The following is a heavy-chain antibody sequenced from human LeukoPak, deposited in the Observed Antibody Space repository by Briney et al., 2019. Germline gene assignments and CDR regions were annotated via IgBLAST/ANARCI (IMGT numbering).Heavy chain of an antibody. CDR2: ISYDGSNK. CDR1: GFTFSSYA. V-gene: IGHV3-30-3*01. CDR3: ARVVVPAAIRGYFQH. D-gene: IGHD2-2*02. J-gene: IGHJ1*01. Sequence: PGGSLRLSCAASGFTFSSYAMHWVRQAPGKGLEWVAVISYDGSNKYYADSVKGRFTISRDNSKNTLYLRMNSLRAEDTAVYYCARVVVPAAIRGYFQHWGQGTLVTVSS.